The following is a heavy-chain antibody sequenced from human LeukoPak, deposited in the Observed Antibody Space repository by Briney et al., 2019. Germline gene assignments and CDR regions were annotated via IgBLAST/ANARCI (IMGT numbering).Heavy chain of an antibody. CDR2: IYHSGST. CDR3: GRDRREQQLDYYYYYYMDV. CDR1: GYSISSNYY. D-gene: IGHD6-13*01. V-gene: IGHV4-38-2*02. Sequence: SETLSLTCTVSGYSISSNYYWGWIRPPPGKGLEWIGNIYHSGSTYYNPSLKSRVTISVDTSKNQFSLKLSSVTAADTAVYYCGRDRREQQLDYYYYYYMDVWGKGTTVTVSS. J-gene: IGHJ6*03.